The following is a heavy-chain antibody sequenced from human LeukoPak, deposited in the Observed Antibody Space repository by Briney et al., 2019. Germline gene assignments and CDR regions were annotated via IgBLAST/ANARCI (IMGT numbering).Heavy chain of an antibody. D-gene: IGHD3-16*01. CDR3: ARGGDLRGFDY. Sequence: PSQTLSLTCTVSGGSISSGGYYWSWIRQHPGKGLEWIGYIYDSGSTYDNPSFKSRVTISVDTSKNHFSLRLSSVTAADTAVYYCARGGDLRGFDYWGQGTLVTVSS. J-gene: IGHJ4*02. CDR2: IYDSGST. V-gene: IGHV4-31*03. CDR1: GGSISSGGYY.